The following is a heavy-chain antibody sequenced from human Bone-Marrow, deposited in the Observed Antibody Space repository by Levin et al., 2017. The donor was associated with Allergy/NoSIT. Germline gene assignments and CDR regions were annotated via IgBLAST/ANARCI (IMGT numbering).Heavy chain of an antibody. Sequence: LSLTCAASGFTFSSYWMNWVRQAPGKGLVWVSRINSDGSSTNYADSVKGRFTISRDNAKNTLFLQMSSLRAEDTAVYYCAREGLAVAGGDSWGQGTLVTVSS. D-gene: IGHD6-19*01. CDR3: AREGLAVAGGDS. CDR2: INSDGSST. J-gene: IGHJ4*02. CDR1: GFTFSSYW. V-gene: IGHV3-74*01.